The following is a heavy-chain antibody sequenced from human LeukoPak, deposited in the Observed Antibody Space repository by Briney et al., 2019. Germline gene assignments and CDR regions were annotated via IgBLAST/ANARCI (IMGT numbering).Heavy chain of an antibody. D-gene: IGHD3-10*01. J-gene: IGHJ4*02. Sequence: GGSLRLSCAASGFTFSSYWMHWVRQAPGKGLVWVSRINSDGSSTSYADSVKGRFTISRDNAKNTLYLQMNSLRAEDTAVYYCARVGGLLWFGEHVDYWGQGTLVTVSS. V-gene: IGHV3-74*01. CDR1: GFTFSSYW. CDR3: ARVGGLLWFGEHVDY. CDR2: INSDGSST.